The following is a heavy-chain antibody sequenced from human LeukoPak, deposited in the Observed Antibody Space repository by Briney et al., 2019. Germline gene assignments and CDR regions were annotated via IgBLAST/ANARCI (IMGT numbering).Heavy chain of an antibody. D-gene: IGHD3-10*01. CDR3: ARDSGAYYYGSGSYDW. J-gene: IGHJ4*02. Sequence: QPGGSLRLSCAASGFTFSSYAMSWVRQAPGKGLEWVSAISGSGGSTYYADSVKGRFTISRDNSKNSLHLQMNSLRAEDTAVCYCARDSGAYYYGSGSYDWWGQGTLVTVSS. CDR2: ISGSGGST. CDR1: GFTFSSYA. V-gene: IGHV3-23*01.